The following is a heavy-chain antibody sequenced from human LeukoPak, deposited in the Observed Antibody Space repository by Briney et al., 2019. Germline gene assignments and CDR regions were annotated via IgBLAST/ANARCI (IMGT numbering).Heavy chain of an antibody. D-gene: IGHD4-23*01. CDR2: ISSSSSTI. CDR1: GFTFSSYG. CDR3: ARDTLVTTVVTPAPY. Sequence: GGSLRLSCAASGFTFSSYGMNWVRQAPGKGLEWVSYISSSSSTIYYADSVKGRFTISRDNAKNSLYLQMNSLRAEDTAVYYCARDTLVTTVVTPAPYWGQGTLVTVSS. J-gene: IGHJ4*02. V-gene: IGHV3-48*04.